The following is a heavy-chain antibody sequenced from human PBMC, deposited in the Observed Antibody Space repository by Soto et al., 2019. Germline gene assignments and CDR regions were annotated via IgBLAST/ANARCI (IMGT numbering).Heavy chain of an antibody. J-gene: IGHJ4*02. CDR3: ARSLGETTSLFAS. CDR2: INPSSGTT. Sequence: QVQLVQSGAEMKQPGASVKLSCQASGYIFIHCFMHWVRQAPGQGLEWMGGINPSSGTTTYAQKFQGRVTVTRDTSTSTVYMELSSLGSGDTAMNYCARSLGETTSLFASWGQGSLVTVSA. CDR1: GYIFIHCF. V-gene: IGHV1-46*01. D-gene: IGHD1-26*01.